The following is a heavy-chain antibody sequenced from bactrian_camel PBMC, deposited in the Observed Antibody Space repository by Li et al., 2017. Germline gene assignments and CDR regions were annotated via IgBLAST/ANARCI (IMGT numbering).Heavy chain of an antibody. CDR1: GFIFSSYY. CDR2: IHSDGRTT. Sequence: VQLVESGGGLVQPGGSLRLSCAASGFIFSSYYMSWVRQAPGKGLEWVSTIHSDGRTTYYVDSVKGRFTISRDNAQNTLYLQMIGLKSEDTALYYCATTYYSGGYYCPGLYNYWGQGTQVTVS. D-gene: IGHD2*01. V-gene: IGHV3-2*01. CDR3: ATTYYSGGYYCPGLYNY. J-gene: IGHJ4*01.